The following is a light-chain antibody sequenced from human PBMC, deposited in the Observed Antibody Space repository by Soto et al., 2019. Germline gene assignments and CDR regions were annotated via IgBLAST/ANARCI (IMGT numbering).Light chain of an antibody. CDR2: AAS. CDR1: QSISSY. V-gene: IGKV1-39*01. Sequence: DTQMPQSPASLSASLGDRVTTTCRASQSISSYLNWYQQKQGKAPKLLIYAASSLQSGVPSRFSGSGSGTDFNLTISSLQTEDFATYYCQQSYNSPLTFGGGTKVDIK. CDR3: QQSYNSPLT. J-gene: IGKJ4*01.